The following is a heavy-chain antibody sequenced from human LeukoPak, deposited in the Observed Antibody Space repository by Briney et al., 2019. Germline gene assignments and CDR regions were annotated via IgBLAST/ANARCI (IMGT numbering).Heavy chain of an antibody. CDR2: IRYDGSNK. CDR1: GFTFSSYG. Sequence: GRSLRLSCAASGFTFSSYGMHWVRQAPGKGLEWVAFIRYDGSNKYYADSVKGRFTISRDNSKNTLYLQMNSLKTEDTAVYYCTNAFYYDSSGYHYFDYWGQGTLVTVSS. V-gene: IGHV3-33*08. CDR3: TNAFYYDSSGYHYFDY. D-gene: IGHD3-22*01. J-gene: IGHJ4*02.